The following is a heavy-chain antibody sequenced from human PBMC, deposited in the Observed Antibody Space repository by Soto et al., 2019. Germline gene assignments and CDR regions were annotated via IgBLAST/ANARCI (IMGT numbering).Heavy chain of an antibody. V-gene: IGHV4-4*02. CDR2: IFQSGTT. CDR3: SRNRDSSTFFDY. Sequence: QVQLQESGPGLVKPSGTLSLTCAVSGASISSYWWSWVRQTPGKGLEWIGEIFQSGTTNSNPSLKSRVSMTLDKSKNQFSLSLTSVTAADTAVYYCSRNRDSSTFFDYWGRGTLVTVSS. CDR1: GASISSYW. J-gene: IGHJ4*02. D-gene: IGHD6-13*01.